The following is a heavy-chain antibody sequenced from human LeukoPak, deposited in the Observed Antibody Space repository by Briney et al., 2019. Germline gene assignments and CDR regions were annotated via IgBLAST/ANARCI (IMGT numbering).Heavy chain of an antibody. V-gene: IGHV4-59*01. CDR3: ARGGTRPDYYFDY. Sequence: SETLSLTCTVSGDSISTYLWSWIRQAPGRGLEWIGYSYNSGSTNYNPSLKSRVTISVDTSKNQFSLKLSSVTAADTAVHYCARGGTRPDYYFDYWGQGTLLTVSS. CDR1: GDSISTYL. J-gene: IGHJ4*02. CDR2: SYNSGST. D-gene: IGHD2-2*01.